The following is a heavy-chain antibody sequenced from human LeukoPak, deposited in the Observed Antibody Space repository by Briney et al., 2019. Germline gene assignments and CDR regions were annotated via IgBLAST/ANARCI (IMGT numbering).Heavy chain of an antibody. D-gene: IGHD3-22*01. CDR1: GFTFRNYG. CDR3: ARVRSGDPPYYYDSSGYYDY. V-gene: IGHV3-30*02. J-gene: IGHJ4*02. Sequence: GGSLRLSCAASGFTFRNYGMHWVRRTPGKGLEWVAFIRSDGSDKYYADSVKGRFTISRDNSKNTLYLQMNSLRAEDTAVYYCARVRSGDPPYYYDSSGYYDYWGQGTLVTVSS. CDR2: IRSDGSDK.